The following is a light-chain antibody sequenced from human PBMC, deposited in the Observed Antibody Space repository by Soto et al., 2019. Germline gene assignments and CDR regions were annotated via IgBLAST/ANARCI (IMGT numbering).Light chain of an antibody. V-gene: IGLV2-14*01. CDR1: SSDVGAYDY. Sequence: QSALTQPASVSGSPGQSIAIACTGTSSDVGAYDYVSWYQQHPGKAPKVMIYDVTNRPSGVSNRFSGSKSGNTASLTISGRQAEDEADYYCSSYTSSSTYVFGTGTKLTVL. CDR3: SSYTSSSTYV. J-gene: IGLJ1*01. CDR2: DVT.